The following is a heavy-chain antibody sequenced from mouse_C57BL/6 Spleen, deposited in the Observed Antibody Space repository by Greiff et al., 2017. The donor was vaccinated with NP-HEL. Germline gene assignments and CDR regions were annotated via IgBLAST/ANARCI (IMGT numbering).Heavy chain of an antibody. CDR2: ISDGGSYT. J-gene: IGHJ3*01. Sequence: EVKLMESGGGLVKPGGSLKLSCAASGFTFSSYAMSWVRQTPEKRLEWVATISDGGSYTYYPDNVKGRFTISRDNAKNNLYLQMSHLKSEDTAMYYCARDSYGNWAYWGQGTLVTVSA. V-gene: IGHV5-4*01. CDR1: GFTFSSYA. D-gene: IGHD2-1*01. CDR3: ARDSYGNWAY.